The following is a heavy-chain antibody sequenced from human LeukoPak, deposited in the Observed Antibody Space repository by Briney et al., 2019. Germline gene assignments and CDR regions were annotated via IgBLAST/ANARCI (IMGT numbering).Heavy chain of an antibody. CDR3: ARDIPAATAGY. CDR1: GYTFTSYY. Sequence: ASVKVSCKASGYTFTSYYIHWVRQAPGQGLEWMGIINPSGGSTSYAQKFQGRVTMTSDMSTSTVYMELSSLRSEDTAVYYCARDIPAATAGYWGQGTLVTVSS. D-gene: IGHD2-2*01. J-gene: IGHJ4*02. CDR2: INPSGGST. V-gene: IGHV1-46*01.